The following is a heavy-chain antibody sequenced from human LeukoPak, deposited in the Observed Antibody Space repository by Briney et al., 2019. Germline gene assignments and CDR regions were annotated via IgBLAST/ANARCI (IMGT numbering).Heavy chain of an antibody. D-gene: IGHD5-18*01. J-gene: IGHJ4*02. V-gene: IGHV3-23*01. CDR1: GFTFSSYA. CDR2: ISGNGGDT. Sequence: GGSLRLSCAASGFTFSSYAMSWVRQAPGKGLEWVSTISGNGGDTYYADSVKGRLTISRDNSKNTLYLQMNSLRAEDTAVYYCTDKYSYDYWGQGTLVTVSS. CDR3: TDKYSYDY.